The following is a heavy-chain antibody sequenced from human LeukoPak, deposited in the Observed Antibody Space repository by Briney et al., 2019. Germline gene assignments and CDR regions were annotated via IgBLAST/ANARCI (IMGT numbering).Heavy chain of an antibody. CDR1: VGSLSSVGYY. J-gene: IGHJ6*03. Sequence: SGTLSLTRTVSVGSLSSVGYYWSWIREHPGKGLESVGYIYYSGSTSSTTSLKSRVTISVDTSKKNFSLKLSSVTAADTAVYYCARSSTTYRDVWGKGNTVTVSS. CDR3: ARSSTTYRDV. CDR2: IYYSGST. D-gene: IGHD2-2*01. V-gene: IGHV4-31*03.